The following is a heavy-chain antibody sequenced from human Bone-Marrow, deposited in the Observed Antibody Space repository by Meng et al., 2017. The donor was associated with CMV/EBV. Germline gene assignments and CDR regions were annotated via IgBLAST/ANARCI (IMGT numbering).Heavy chain of an antibody. D-gene: IGHD3-22*01. J-gene: IGHJ4*02. CDR2: INRNGGST. V-gene: IGHV3-20*04. CDR3: ARLGSGYYTDY. CDR1: GSTFDDYG. Sequence: GESLKISCAASGSTFDDYGRSWVRQAPGKGLEWVSGINRNGGSTGYADSVKGRFTISRDNAKNSLYLQMNSLSAEDTALYYCARLGSGYYTDYWGQGTLVTVSS.